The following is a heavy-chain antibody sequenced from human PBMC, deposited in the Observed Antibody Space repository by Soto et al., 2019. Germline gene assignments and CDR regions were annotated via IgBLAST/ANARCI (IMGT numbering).Heavy chain of an antibody. CDR3: ARGDATKIVVTTFYGLDV. CDR2: INPSGGST. J-gene: IGHJ6*02. D-gene: IGHD3-22*01. V-gene: IGHV1-46*01. CDR1: GYTFTSYY. Sequence: GASVKVSCKASGYTFTSYYMHWVRQAPGQGLEWMGIINPSGGSTSYAQKCQGRVTMTRDTSTSTVNMEVNSLTSEDTAVYYCARGDATKIVVTTFYGLDVWGQGTTVTVSS.